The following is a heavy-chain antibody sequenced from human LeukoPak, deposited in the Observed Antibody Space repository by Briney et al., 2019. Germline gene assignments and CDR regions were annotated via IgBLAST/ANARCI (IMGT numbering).Heavy chain of an antibody. CDR1: GFTFSTYA. D-gene: IGHD6-25*01. J-gene: IGHJ4*02. CDR2: ITSGGGTT. Sequence: PGGSLRLSCAASGFTFSTYAMNWVRQAPGEGLEWVSAITSGGGTTYYAGSVKGRFTISRDNSKNTLYLQMNSLRAEDTAVYYCARDPPRAAWVFDYWGQGTLVSVSS. V-gene: IGHV3-23*01. CDR3: ARDPPRAAWVFDY.